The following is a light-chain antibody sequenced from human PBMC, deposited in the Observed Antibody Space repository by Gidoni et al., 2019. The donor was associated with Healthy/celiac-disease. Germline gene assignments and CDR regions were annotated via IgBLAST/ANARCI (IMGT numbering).Light chain of an antibody. CDR3: MQGTHWPPWT. J-gene: IGKJ1*01. CDR2: KVS. V-gene: IGKV2-30*02. Sequence: DVVMTQSPLSLPVTLGQPASISCRSSQSLVHSDGNTYLNWFQQRTGQSPRRLIYKVSNRDSGVPDRFSGSGSGTDFTLKISRVEAEDVGVYYCMQGTHWPPWTFXQXTKVEIK. CDR1: QSLVHSDGNTY.